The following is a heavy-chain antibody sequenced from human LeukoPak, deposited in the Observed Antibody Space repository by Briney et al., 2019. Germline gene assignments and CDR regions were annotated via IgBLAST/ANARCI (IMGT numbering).Heavy chain of an antibody. J-gene: IGHJ4*02. D-gene: IGHD1/OR15-1a*01. CDR2: IRYDGSNI. CDR1: RFMFSSYG. V-gene: IGHV3-30*02. CDR3: AGSWNIHFDY. Sequence: GGSLRLSCAASRFMFSSYGMHWVRQAPGKGLEWVAVIRYDGSNIHYADSVKGRFTISRDNSRNTLYLEMNSLRVEDTAVYFCAGSWNIHFDYWGQGTLVTVSS.